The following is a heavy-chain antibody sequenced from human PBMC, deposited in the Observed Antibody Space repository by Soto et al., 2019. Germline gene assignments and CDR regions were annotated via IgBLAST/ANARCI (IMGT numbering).Heavy chain of an antibody. D-gene: IGHD3-22*01. CDR3: AKVGYSDSRGSYYYFDY. CDR2: ITGSGGNT. CDR1: GFTFSSYA. J-gene: IGHJ4*02. Sequence: GGSLRLSCAASGFTFSSYAMSWVRQAPGKGLEWVSAITGSGGNTYYADSVKGRFSISRDNSKNTLYLQMNSLRAEDTAVYYCAKVGYSDSRGSYYYFDYWGQGTLVTVSS. V-gene: IGHV3-23*01.